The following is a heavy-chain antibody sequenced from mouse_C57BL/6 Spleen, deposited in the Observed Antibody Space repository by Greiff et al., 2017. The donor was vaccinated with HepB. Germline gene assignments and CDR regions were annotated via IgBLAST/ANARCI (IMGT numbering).Heavy chain of an antibody. CDR3: TVYDYGSSHWYFDV. V-gene: IGHV14-4*01. Sequence: VQLQQSGAELVRPGASVKLSCTASGFNIKDDYMHWVKQRPEQGLEWIGWIDPENGDTEYASKFQGKATITADTSSNTAYLQLSSLTSEDTAVYYCTVYDYGSSHWYFDVWGTGTTVTVSS. CDR2: IDPENGDT. D-gene: IGHD1-1*01. J-gene: IGHJ1*03. CDR1: GFNIKDDY.